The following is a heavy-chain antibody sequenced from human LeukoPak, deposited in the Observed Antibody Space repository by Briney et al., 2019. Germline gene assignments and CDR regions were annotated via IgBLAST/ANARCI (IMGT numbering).Heavy chain of an antibody. D-gene: IGHD1-14*01. V-gene: IGHV4-59*11. CDR1: GGSISSHY. CDR2: IYYSGST. Sequence: SETLSLTCTVYGGSISSHYWSWIRQPPGKGLEWIGYIYYSGSTTYNPSLKSRVTISVDTSKNQFSLKLSSVTAADTAVYYCARGGIRNNWFDPWGQGTLVTVSS. CDR3: ARGGIRNNWFDP. J-gene: IGHJ5*02.